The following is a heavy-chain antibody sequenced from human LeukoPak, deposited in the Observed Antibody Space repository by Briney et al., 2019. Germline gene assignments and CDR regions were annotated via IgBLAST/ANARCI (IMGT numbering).Heavy chain of an antibody. CDR3: ARDSHGGSGSYYYFDY. CDR2: IIPIFGTA. D-gene: IGHD3-10*01. V-gene: IGHV1-69*01. CDR1: GGTFSSYA. J-gene: IGHJ4*02. Sequence: ASVKVSCKASGGTFSSYAISWVRQAPGQGLEWMGGIIPIFGTANYAQKFQGRVTITADESTSTAYMELSSLRSEDTAVYYCARDSHGGSGSYYYFDYWGQGTLVTVSS.